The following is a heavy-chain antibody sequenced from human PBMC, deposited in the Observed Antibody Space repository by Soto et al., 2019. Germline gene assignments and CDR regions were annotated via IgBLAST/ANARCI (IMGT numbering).Heavy chain of an antibody. CDR1: GYTFTGYY. CDR2: INPNSGGT. Sequence: ASVKVSCKASGYTFTGYYMHWVRQAPGQGLEWMGWINPNSGGTNYAQKFQGWVTMTRDTSISTAYMELSRLRSDDTAVYYCARGPPFEYSGSYNWFDPWGQGTLVTVSS. V-gene: IGHV1-2*04. D-gene: IGHD6-6*01. CDR3: ARGPPFEYSGSYNWFDP. J-gene: IGHJ5*02.